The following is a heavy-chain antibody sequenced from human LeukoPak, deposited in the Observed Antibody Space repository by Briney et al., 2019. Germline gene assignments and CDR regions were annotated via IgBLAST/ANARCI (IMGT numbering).Heavy chain of an antibody. CDR3: ARDQYDTWSRRGNFDS. CDR1: EFDFSFYW. CDR2: IKLDGSEK. D-gene: IGHD3-3*01. J-gene: IGHJ4*02. Sequence: GGSLRLSCAASEFDFSFYWMTWVRQAPGKGLEWVANIKLDGSEKNYVDSVKGRFTISRDNTKNSLYLQMNSLRVEDTAVFYCARDQYDTWSRRGNFDSWGQGTLVIVSS. V-gene: IGHV3-7*03.